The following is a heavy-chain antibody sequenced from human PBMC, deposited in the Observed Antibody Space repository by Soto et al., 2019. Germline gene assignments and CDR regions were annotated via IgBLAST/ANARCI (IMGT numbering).Heavy chain of an antibody. CDR1: GVTFTSSA. D-gene: IGHD2-2*01. CDR2: VVVGSGNT. V-gene: IGHV1-58*01. Sequence: SVKVSCKASGVTFTSSAVQWVGQALGQRLEWIGWVVVGSGNTNYAQKFQERVTITRDMSTSTAYMELSSLRSEDTAVYYCAASPEVYCSSTSCYPRGGHNWFEPWGQGTLVTVSS. J-gene: IGHJ5*02. CDR3: AASPEVYCSSTSCYPRGGHNWFEP.